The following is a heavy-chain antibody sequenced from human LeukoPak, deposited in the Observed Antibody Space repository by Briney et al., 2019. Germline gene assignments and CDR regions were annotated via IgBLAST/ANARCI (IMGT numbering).Heavy chain of an antibody. Sequence: PSETLSLTCAASGGSFSGYYWSWIRQPPGKGLEWIGEINHSGSTNYNPSLKSRVTISVDTSKNQFSLKLSSVTAADTAVYYCARSPYDYVWGSYRPTNFQHWGQGTLVTVYS. J-gene: IGHJ1*01. CDR2: INHSGST. V-gene: IGHV4-34*01. CDR3: ARSPYDYVWGSYRPTNFQH. CDR1: GGSFSGYY. D-gene: IGHD3-16*02.